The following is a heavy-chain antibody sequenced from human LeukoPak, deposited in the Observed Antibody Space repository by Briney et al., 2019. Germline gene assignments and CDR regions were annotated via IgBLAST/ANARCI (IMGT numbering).Heavy chain of an antibody. V-gene: IGHV1-18*01. CDR1: GYTFTSYG. CDR3: ARGDRYSSSWYCDY. D-gene: IGHD6-13*01. CDR2: ISAYNGNT. J-gene: IGHJ4*02. Sequence: ASVKVSCKASGYTFTSYGISWVRQAPGQGLEWMVWISAYNGNTNYAQKLQGRVTMTTDTSTSTAYMELRSLRSDDTAVYYCARGDRYSSSWYCDYWGQGTLVTVSS.